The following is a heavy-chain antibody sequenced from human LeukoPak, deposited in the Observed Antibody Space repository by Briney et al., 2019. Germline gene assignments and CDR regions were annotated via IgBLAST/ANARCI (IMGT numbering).Heavy chain of an antibody. CDR1: RFTSSNYW. Sequence: GGSLRLSCAASRFTSSNYWMTWGRQAPGKGLEWVANIKQDGSEKYYVDSVKGRFTISRDNAKNSLYLQMNSLRAEDTAVYYCARERRGSSGWYYFDYWGQGTLVTVSS. CDR2: IKQDGSEK. V-gene: IGHV3-7*01. CDR3: ARERRGSSGWYYFDY. D-gene: IGHD6-19*01. J-gene: IGHJ4*02.